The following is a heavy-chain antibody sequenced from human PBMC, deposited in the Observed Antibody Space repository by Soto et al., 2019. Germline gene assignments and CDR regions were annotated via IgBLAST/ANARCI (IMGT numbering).Heavy chain of an antibody. J-gene: IGHJ6*02. V-gene: IGHV3-30-3*01. CDR2: WSYDGNIK. CDR1: GFTFNTYA. D-gene: IGHD6-13*01. Sequence: TGGSLRLSCAASGFTFNTYAMHWVRQAQGKGLEWVAVWSYDGNIKYYAASVKGRFTISRDNSKNTVYLQMNSLRTEDTALYYCARAGSSSWDMYVWGQGTTVTVSS. CDR3: ARAGSSSWDMYV.